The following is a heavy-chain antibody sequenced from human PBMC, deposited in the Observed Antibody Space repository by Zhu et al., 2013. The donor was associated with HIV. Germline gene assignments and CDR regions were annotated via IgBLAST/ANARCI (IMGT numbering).Heavy chain of an antibody. V-gene: IGHV1-2*07. J-gene: IGHJ3*02. CDR2: INPRNGDT. CDR1: GYILIDYY. D-gene: IGHD2-15*01. Sequence: QVQLVQSGAEMKSPGASVRISCRASGYILIDYYLHWVRQAPGQGPESMGWINPRNGDTKYAPNFQGRLTLTRDTSISTIYMVLNSLTSEDTATYYCARGKFGRGLLEENDAFDIWGQGTVVSVSS. CDR3: ARGKFGRGLLEENDAFDI.